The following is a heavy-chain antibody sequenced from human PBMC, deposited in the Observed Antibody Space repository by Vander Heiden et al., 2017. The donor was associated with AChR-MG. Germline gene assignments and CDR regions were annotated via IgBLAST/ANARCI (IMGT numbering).Heavy chain of an antibody. V-gene: IGHV1-69*01. Sequence: QVQLVQSGAEVNKPGSSVKVSCKASGGTFSSYAISWVRQAPGQGLEWMGGIIPIFGTANYAQKFQGRVTITADESTSTAYMELSSLRSEDTAVYYCARSSQEQLVLSAYYFDYWGQGTLVTVSS. CDR1: GGTFSSYA. D-gene: IGHD6-13*01. J-gene: IGHJ4*02. CDR2: IIPIFGTA. CDR3: ARSSQEQLVLSAYYFDY.